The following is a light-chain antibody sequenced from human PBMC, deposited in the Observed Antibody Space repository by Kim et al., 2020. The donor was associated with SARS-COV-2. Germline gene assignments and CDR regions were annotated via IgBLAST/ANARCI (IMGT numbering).Light chain of an antibody. J-gene: IGKJ2*01. CDR2: GVS. CDR1: QRVASSS. V-gene: IGKV3-20*01. Sequence: EIVLTQSPGPLSLSPGERATLSCRASQRVASSSLAWYQQKPGRAPRLLIYGVSRRAAGVPDRFTGSGSGADFTLTISRLEPEDFAVFYCQQYGTSPYTFGQGTKLEI. CDR3: QQYGTSPYT.